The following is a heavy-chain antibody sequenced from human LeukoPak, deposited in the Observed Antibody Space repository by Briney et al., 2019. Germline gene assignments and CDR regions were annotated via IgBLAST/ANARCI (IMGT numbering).Heavy chain of an antibody. J-gene: IGHJ4*02. D-gene: IGHD2-8*02. Sequence: SETLSLTCSVSTGSISGYYWTWVRHPPGKGLEWIGYIHYSGTTNYNPSLRSRVTMSVDTSNNQFSLTLSSVSAADTAVYYCVRRSTTGPPYYLEYWGQGTLVTVSS. CDR2: IHYSGTT. CDR1: TGSISGYY. V-gene: IGHV4-59*01. CDR3: VRRSTTGPPYYLEY.